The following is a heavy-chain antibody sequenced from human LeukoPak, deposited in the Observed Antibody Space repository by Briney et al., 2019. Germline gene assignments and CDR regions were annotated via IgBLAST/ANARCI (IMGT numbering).Heavy chain of an antibody. V-gene: IGHV3-48*03. CDR1: GFTFSRYE. CDR3: AREAWELVDY. CDR2: ISSSGSTI. D-gene: IGHD1-26*01. J-gene: IGHJ4*02. Sequence: GGSLRLSCAASGFTFSRYEMNWVRQAPGKGLEWVSYISSSGSTIYYADSVKGRFTISRDNAKNSLYLQMNSLRAEDTAVYYCAREAWELVDYWGQGTLVTVSS.